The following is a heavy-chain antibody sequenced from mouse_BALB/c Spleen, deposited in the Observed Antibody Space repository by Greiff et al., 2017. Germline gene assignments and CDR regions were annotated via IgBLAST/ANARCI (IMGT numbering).Heavy chain of an antibody. CDR1: GDSITSGY. CDR3: ARGFITTDEGFAY. V-gene: IGHV3-8*02. Sequence: EVKLQESGPSLVKPSQTLSLTCSVTGDSITSGYWNWIRKFPGNKLEYMGYISYSGSTYYNPSLKSRISITRDTSKNQYYLQLNSVTTEDTATYYCARGFITTDEGFAYWGQGTLVTVSA. CDR2: ISYSGST. J-gene: IGHJ3*01. D-gene: IGHD1-1*01.